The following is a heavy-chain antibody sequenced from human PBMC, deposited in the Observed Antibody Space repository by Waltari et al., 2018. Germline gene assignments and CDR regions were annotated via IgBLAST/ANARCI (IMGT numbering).Heavy chain of an antibody. V-gene: IGHV4-34*01. J-gene: IGHJ4*02. CDR2: INHSGST. CDR3: ARPTQWLALGY. CDR1: GGSFSGYY. Sequence: QVQLQQWGAGLLKPSETLSLTCAVYGGSFSGYYWSWIRQPPGKGLEWIGEINHSGSTNYNPSLKSRVTISVDTSKDQFSLKLSSVTAADTAVYYCARPTQWLALGYWGQGTLVTVSS. D-gene: IGHD6-19*01.